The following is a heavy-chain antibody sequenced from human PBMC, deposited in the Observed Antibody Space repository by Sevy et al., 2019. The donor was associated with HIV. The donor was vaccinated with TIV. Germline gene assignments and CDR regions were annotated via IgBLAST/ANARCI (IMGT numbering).Heavy chain of an antibody. CDR1: GFTLSSYV. V-gene: IGHV3-23*01. Sequence: GGSLRLSCAASGFTLSSYVMSWVRQAPGKGLEWVSVISDIGNTYYADTVEGRLTISRDNSKNTLYLQMNSLRAEDKAVYYCAKTINSGGGVVPAANYYYYGLDVWGQGTTVTVSS. D-gene: IGHD2-2*01. CDR2: ISDIGNT. J-gene: IGHJ6*02. CDR3: AKTINSGGGVVPAANYYYYGLDV.